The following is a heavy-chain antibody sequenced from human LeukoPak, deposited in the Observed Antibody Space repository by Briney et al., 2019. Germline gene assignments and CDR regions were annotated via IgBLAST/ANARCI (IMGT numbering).Heavy chain of an antibody. CDR3: ARAVSGLFDY. CDR1: GGSMSPYH. J-gene: IGHJ4*02. CDR2: IYYSGST. V-gene: IGHV4-59*12. Sequence: SETLSLTCTVSGGSMSPYHWGWIRQPPGKGLEWTGYIYYSGSTNYNPSLKSRVTISVDTCKNQFSLKLSSVTAADTAIYYCARAVSGLFDYWGQGTLVTVSS. D-gene: IGHD6-19*01.